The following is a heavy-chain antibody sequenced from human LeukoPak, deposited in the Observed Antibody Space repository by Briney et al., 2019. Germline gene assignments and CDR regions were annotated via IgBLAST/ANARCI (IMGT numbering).Heavy chain of an antibody. CDR1: GGTFSSYA. V-gene: IGHV1-69*13. CDR2: IIPIFGTA. Sequence: SVKVSCKASGGTFSSYAISWVRQAPGQGLEWMGGIIPIFGTANYAQKFQGRVTITADESTSTAYMELSSLRSADTAVYYCARAGASTTVNDAFDIWGQGTMVTVSS. D-gene: IGHD4-11*01. J-gene: IGHJ3*02. CDR3: ARAGASTTVNDAFDI.